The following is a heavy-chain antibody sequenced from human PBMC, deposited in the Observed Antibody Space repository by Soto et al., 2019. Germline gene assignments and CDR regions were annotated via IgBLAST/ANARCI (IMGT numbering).Heavy chain of an antibody. CDR2: SNHSGST. CDR1: GGSFSGYY. D-gene: IGHD2-15*01. J-gene: IGHJ4*02. V-gene: IGHV4-34*01. Sequence: QVQLQQWGAGLLKPSETLSLTCAVYGGSFSGYYWSWIRQPPGKGLEWFGESNHSGSTNYNPSLKSRVTISVDTSKNQFSVKLDSVTAADTAVYYCASGYCSGGSCYSPNYFDYRGQGTLVTVSS. CDR3: ASGYCSGGSCYSPNYFDY.